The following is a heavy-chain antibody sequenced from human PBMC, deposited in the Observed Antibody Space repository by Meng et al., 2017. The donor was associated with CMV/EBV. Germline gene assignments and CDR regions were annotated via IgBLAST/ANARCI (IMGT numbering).Heavy chain of an antibody. D-gene: IGHD3-3*01. CDR3: AKGRYDFWSGYYEAY. Sequence: GESLKISCAASGFTFSSYAMSWVRQAPGKGLEWVSVIYSGGSSTYYADSVKGRFTISRDNSKNTLYLQMNSLRAEDTAVYYCAKGRYDFWSGYYEAYWGQGTLVTSPQ. CDR2: IYSGGSST. J-gene: IGHJ4*02. V-gene: IGHV3-23*03. CDR1: GFTFSSYA.